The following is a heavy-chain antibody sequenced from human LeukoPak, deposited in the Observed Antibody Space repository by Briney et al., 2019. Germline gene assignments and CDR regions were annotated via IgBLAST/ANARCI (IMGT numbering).Heavy chain of an antibody. CDR2: IGSRGNFI. Sequence: GGSLRLSCAASGFTFDSHFFNWVRQAPGRGLEWVSSIGSRGNFIYYADSVKGRFTISRDNAKNSLFLQMNSLRAEDTAIYYCAKHSSGNYFDAHYFDSWGQGTLVTVSS. CDR1: GFTFDSHF. D-gene: IGHD3-22*01. CDR3: AKHSSGNYFDAHYFDS. V-gene: IGHV3-21*04. J-gene: IGHJ4*02.